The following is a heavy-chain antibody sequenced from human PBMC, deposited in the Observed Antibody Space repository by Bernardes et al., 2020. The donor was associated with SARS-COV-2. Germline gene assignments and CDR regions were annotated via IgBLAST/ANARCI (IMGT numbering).Heavy chain of an antibody. J-gene: IGHJ4*02. D-gene: IGHD3-16*01. CDR3: TRGGPRSVMDY. CDR2: IYENSNT. V-gene: IGHV3-53*01. Sequence: GGSLRLSRAASELIVNSNYMSWVRETPGKGLEWVAVIYENSNTQYADSVKDRFTISRDNSKNTLYLQMSSLRAEDTAVYYCTRGGPRSVMDYWGQGTLVTVSS. CDR1: ELIVNSNY.